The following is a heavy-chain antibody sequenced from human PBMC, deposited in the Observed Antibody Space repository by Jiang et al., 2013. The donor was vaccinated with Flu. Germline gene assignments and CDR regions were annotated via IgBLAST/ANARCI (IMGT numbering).Heavy chain of an antibody. Sequence: GFTFSSYAMHWVRQAPGKGLEWVAVISYDGSNKYYADSVKGRFTISRDNSKNTLYLQMNSLRAEDTAVYYCATLDYYDSSGYYGRTIDYWGQGTLVTVSS. CDR1: GFTFSSYA. CDR3: ATLDYYDSSGYYGRTIDY. V-gene: IGHV3-30-3*01. CDR2: ISYDGSNK. J-gene: IGHJ4*02. D-gene: IGHD3-22*01.